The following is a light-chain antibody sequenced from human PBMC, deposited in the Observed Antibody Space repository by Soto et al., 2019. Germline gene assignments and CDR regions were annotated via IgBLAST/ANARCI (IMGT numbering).Light chain of an antibody. CDR3: SSATNANTVV. Sequence: QSALTQPASVSGSPGQSITISCTGTLSNIGTYDYVSWYQQHPGKAPKLMIYDVTNRPVGVSDRFSGSKSGYTASLTISGLQAEDEADYYCSSATNANTVVFGGGTKLTVL. CDR2: DVT. V-gene: IGLV2-14*03. J-gene: IGLJ2*01. CDR1: LSNIGTYDY.